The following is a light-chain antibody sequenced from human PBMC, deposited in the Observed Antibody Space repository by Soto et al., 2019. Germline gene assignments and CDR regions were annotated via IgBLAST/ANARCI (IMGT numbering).Light chain of an antibody. CDR1: QSVSNDF. V-gene: IGKV3D-15*01. Sequence: EIVLTQSPGILSLSPGERATLSCRASQSVSNDFLAWYQQKPGQAPRLLIYGASTRATDVPDRLSGSGSGADFTLTISSLQSEDFAVYYCQEYIQWPPGMFGPGTKVDIK. CDR3: QEYIQWPPGM. J-gene: IGKJ1*01. CDR2: GAS.